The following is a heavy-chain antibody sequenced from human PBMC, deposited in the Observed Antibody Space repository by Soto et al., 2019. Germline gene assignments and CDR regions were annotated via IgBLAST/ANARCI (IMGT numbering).Heavy chain of an antibody. CDR1: GYTFTSYD. D-gene: IGHD6-13*01. V-gene: IGHV1-8*01. J-gene: IGHJ3*02. Sequence: GASVKVSCKASGYTFTSYDINWVRQATGQGLEWMGWMNPNSGKTGYAQKFQGRVTMTRNTSISTAYMELSSLRSEDTAVYYCARGGIAAPPRFHALDIWGQGTMVTVSS. CDR3: ARGGIAAPPRFHALDI. CDR2: MNPNSGKT.